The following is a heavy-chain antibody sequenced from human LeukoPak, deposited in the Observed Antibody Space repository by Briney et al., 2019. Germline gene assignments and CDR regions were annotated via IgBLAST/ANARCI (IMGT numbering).Heavy chain of an antibody. V-gene: IGHV4-59*11. D-gene: IGHD3-16*01. CDR1: GXSLSNHY. Sequence: PSETLSLTCTVSGXSLSNHYGSWIRQPPGQGLEWIGHLYDSGRTTSNPSLNSRVTMSVDTSKNQFSLNLSSVTAADTAVYYCARGRIGGPKAPFDYWGQGTLVTVSS. CDR3: ARGRIGGPKAPFDY. CDR2: LYDSGRT. J-gene: IGHJ4*02.